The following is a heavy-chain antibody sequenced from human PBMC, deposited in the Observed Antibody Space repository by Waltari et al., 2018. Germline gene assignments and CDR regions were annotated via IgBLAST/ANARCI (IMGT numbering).Heavy chain of an antibody. CDR2: IYYSGST. Sequence: QVQLQESGPGLVKPSETLSLTCTVSGGSISSYYWSWIRQPPGKGLEWIGYIYYSGSTNYNPSRKSRVTISVDTSKNQFSLKLSSVTAADTAVYYCARSYSSTSPLNYYYMDVWGKGTTVTVSS. D-gene: IGHD2-2*01. CDR3: ARSYSSTSPLNYYYMDV. CDR1: GGSISSYY. V-gene: IGHV4-59*01. J-gene: IGHJ6*03.